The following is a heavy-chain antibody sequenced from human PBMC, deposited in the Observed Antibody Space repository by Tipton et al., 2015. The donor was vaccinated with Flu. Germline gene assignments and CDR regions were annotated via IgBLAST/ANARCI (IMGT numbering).Heavy chain of an antibody. CDR3: ARTYDSSGIDY. Sequence: TLSLTCAVSGYSISSGYYWGWIRQPPGKGLEWIGSIYHSGSTYYNSSLKSRVTISVDTSKNQFSLKLSSVTAADTAVYYCARTYDSSGIDYWGQGTLVTVSS. CDR1: GYSISSGYY. D-gene: IGHD3-22*01. CDR2: IYHSGST. V-gene: IGHV4-38-2*01. J-gene: IGHJ4*02.